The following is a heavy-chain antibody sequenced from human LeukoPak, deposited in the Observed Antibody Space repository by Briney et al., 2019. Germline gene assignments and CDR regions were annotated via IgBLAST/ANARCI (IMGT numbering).Heavy chain of an antibody. D-gene: IGHD6-13*01. V-gene: IGHV4-39*07. CDR1: GGSISSSSYY. CDR2: IYYSGST. Sequence: PSETLSLTCTVSGGSISSSSYYWGWIRQPPGKGLEWIGTIYYSGSTYYNPSLKSRVTISVDTSKNQFSLKLSSVTAADTAVYYCARSPGYSSSWHFDYWGQGTLVTVSS. J-gene: IGHJ4*02. CDR3: ARSPGYSSSWHFDY.